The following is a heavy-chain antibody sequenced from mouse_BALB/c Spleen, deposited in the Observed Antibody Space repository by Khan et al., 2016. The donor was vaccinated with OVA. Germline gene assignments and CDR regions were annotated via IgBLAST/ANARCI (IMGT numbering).Heavy chain of an antibody. Sequence: EVQLQESGADLVKPGASVKLSCTASGFNIKDTYIHWVKQRPEQGLEWIGRIDPASGNPTYDPRFQDRATISADTSSNTAYLQLSSLTSEDTAVYYCVGPYYYASSAFDYWGQGTTLTVSS. V-gene: IGHV14-3*02. CDR2: IDPASGNP. D-gene: IGHD1-1*01. J-gene: IGHJ2*01. CDR3: VGPYYYASSAFDY. CDR1: GFNIKDTY.